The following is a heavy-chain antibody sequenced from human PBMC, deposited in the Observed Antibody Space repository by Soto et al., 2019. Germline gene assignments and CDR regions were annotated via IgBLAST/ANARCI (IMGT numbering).Heavy chain of an antibody. Sequence: PSETLSLTCTVSGGSISSGGTGSYWTWIRQLPGTGLEWIGYIYYTGNTYYNPSLKSRPTISIDTSENQFSLKLTSVTAADTAVYFCASGHDAYQLRYWGQGTLVTVSS. CDR3: ASGHDAYQLRY. D-gene: IGHD2-2*01. V-gene: IGHV4-31*03. CDR2: IYYTGNT. CDR1: GGSISSGGTGSY. J-gene: IGHJ4*02.